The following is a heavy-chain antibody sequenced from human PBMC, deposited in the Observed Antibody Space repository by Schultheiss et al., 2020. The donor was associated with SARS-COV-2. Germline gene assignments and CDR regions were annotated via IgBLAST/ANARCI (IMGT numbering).Heavy chain of an antibody. V-gene: IGHV4-59*01. J-gene: IGHJ6*02. Sequence: SQTLSLTCTVSGGSIRSYYWSWIRQPPGKGLEWIGDIYYSGSTYYNPSLKSRVTISVDTSKNQFSLNLDSVTAADTAVYYCARDLWLLDYYYGMDVWGQGTTVTVSS. D-gene: IGHD3-22*01. CDR3: ARDLWLLDYYYGMDV. CDR2: IYYSGST. CDR1: GGSIRSYY.